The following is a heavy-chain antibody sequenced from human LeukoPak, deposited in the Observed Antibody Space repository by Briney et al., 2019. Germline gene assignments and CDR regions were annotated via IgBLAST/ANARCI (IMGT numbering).Heavy chain of an antibody. Sequence: PGGSLRLSCAASGFTVSSNCMNWVRQAPGKGLEWVSLIYSGDITYYADSVKGRFTISRDNSKNTLYLQMHSLRAEDTAVYYCRGDSSYWGQGTLVTVSS. V-gene: IGHV3-53*01. D-gene: IGHD2-21*01. CDR1: GFTVSSNC. CDR3: RGDSSY. J-gene: IGHJ4*02. CDR2: IYSGDIT.